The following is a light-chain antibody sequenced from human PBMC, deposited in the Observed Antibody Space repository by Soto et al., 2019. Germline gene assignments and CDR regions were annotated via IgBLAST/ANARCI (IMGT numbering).Light chain of an antibody. CDR3: QQCDKLPLT. V-gene: IGKV1-33*01. CDR1: QDISNY. CDR2: DAS. Sequence: DLQMTQSPSSLSASVGDRVTITCQASQDISNYLNWYQRKPGKAPKLLIRDASKLETGVPSRFSGSGSGTDFTFTISSLQPEDLATYYCQQCDKLPLTFGGGTKVEIK. J-gene: IGKJ4*01.